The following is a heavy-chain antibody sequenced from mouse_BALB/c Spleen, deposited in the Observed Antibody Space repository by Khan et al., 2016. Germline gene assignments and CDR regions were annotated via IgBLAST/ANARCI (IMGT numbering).Heavy chain of an antibody. Sequence: QIQLVQSGPELKKPGETVKISCKASGYNFTDCSMHWVKQAPGKGLKWMGWINTETGEPTYADDFKGRFAFSLETSASSADLEINNLKNEDTAKYVCAKLTKVANPLDYWGQCTTLTVSS. V-gene: IGHV9-2-1*01. CDR3: AKLTKVANPLDY. CDR1: GYNFTDCS. CDR2: INTETGEP. J-gene: IGHJ2*01. D-gene: IGHD1-1*01.